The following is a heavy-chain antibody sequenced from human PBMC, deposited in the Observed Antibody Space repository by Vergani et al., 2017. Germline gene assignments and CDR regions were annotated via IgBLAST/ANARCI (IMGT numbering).Heavy chain of an antibody. CDR2: IYYSGST. V-gene: IGHV4-30-4*08. CDR1: GGSISSGDYY. D-gene: IGHD5-24*01. J-gene: IGHJ4*02. Sequence: QVQLQESGPGLVKPSQTLSLTCTVSGGSISSGDYYWSWIRQPPGKGLEWIGYIYYSGSTYYNPSLKSRVTITVDTSKNQFSLKLSSVTAADTAVYYCSRGYVEMATTPGYWGQGTLVTVSS. CDR3: SRGYVEMATTPGY.